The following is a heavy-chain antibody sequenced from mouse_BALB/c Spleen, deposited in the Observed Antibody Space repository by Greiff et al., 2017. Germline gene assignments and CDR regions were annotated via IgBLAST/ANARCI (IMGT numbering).Heavy chain of an antibody. CDR3: ARNIDYGSSDLDY. D-gene: IGHD1-1*01. Sequence: VQLQQPGSELVRPGASVKMSCKASGYTFTSYWMHWVKQRPGQGLEWIGMIDPSNSETRLNQKFKDKATLNVDKSSNTAYMQLSSLTSEDSAVYYCARNIDYGSSDLDYWGQGTTLTVSS. CDR1: GYTFTSYW. J-gene: IGHJ2*01. CDR2: IDPSNSET. V-gene: IGHV1S127*01.